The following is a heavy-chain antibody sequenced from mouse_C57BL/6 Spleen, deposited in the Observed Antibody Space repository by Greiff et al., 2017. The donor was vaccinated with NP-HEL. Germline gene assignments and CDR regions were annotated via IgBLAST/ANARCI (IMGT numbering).Heavy chain of an antibody. CDR1: GYTFTDYN. V-gene: IGHV1-22*01. J-gene: IGHJ2*01. D-gene: IGHD1-1*01. CDR2: INPNNGGT. CDR3: ARRGVVAVPDY. Sequence: EVQLPQSGPELVKPGASVKMSCTASGYTFTDYNMHWVKQSHGKSLEWIGYINPNNGGTSYNQKFQGKATLTVNKSSSTAYMELRSLTSEDYAVYYCARRGVVAVPDYWGQSTTLTVSS.